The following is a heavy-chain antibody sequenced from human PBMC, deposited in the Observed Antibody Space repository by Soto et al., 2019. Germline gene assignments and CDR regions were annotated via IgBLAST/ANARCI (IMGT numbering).Heavy chain of an antibody. Sequence: PSETLSLTCTVSGGSISSYYWSWIRQPPGKGLEWIGYIYYSGSTNYNPSLKSRLTISVDRSKNQFTLQLSSVTVADTAVYYCARGRYCTNGVCYRYYYYYYGMDVWGQGTTVTVSS. V-gene: IGHV4-59*12. CDR2: IYYSGST. D-gene: IGHD2-8*01. CDR1: GGSISSYY. CDR3: ARGRYCTNGVCYRYYYYYYGMDV. J-gene: IGHJ6*02.